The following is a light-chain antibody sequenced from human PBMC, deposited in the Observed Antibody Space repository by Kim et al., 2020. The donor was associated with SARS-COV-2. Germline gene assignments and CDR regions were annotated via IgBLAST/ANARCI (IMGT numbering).Light chain of an antibody. CDR3: QQYYTTPPKT. J-gene: IGKJ1*01. CDR1: QSILYSSNNKNY. CDR2: WAS. Sequence: TINCKSSQSILYSSNNKNYLAWYQQKPGHPPKLLIYWASTREFGVPDRFSGSGSGTDFTLTISSLQAEDVAVYYCQQYYTTPPKTFGQGTKVEVK. V-gene: IGKV4-1*01.